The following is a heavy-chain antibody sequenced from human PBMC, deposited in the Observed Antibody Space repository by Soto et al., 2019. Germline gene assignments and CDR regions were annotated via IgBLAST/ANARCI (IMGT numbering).Heavy chain of an antibody. D-gene: IGHD2-15*01. CDR3: ARGYCSGGSCYSLFFTDY. V-gene: IGHV1-8*01. CDR2: MNPNSGNT. Sequence: ASVKVSCKASGYTFTSYDINWVRQATGQGLEWMGWMNPNSGNTGYAQKFQGRVTMTRNTSISTAYMELSSLRSEDTAVYYCARGYCSGGSCYSLFFTDYWGQGTLVTVSS. J-gene: IGHJ4*02. CDR1: GYTFTSYD.